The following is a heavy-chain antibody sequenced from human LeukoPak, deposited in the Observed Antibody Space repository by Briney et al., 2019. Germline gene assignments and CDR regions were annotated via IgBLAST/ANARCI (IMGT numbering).Heavy chain of an antibody. V-gene: IGHV3-64*01. CDR2: VSADGVST. CDR1: GFTFSAYA. CDR3: VTNIAGAFDI. D-gene: IGHD1-1*01. Sequence: PGGSLRLSCSASGFTFSAYAMHWVCQAPGKGLEHVLIVSADGVSTYYAMSVKGRFTISRDNSESTVYLQVGSLRGEDMAMYYCVTNIAGAFDIWGQGTMVTVSS. J-gene: IGHJ3*02.